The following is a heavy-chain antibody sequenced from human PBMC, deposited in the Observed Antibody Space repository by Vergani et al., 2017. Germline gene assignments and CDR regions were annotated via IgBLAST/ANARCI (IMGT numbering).Heavy chain of an antibody. J-gene: IGHJ3*02. D-gene: IGHD4-17*01. CDR1: GFSLSTSGMR. CDR3: VGTTVDYGVHDAFDI. V-gene: IGHV2-70*04. CDR2: IDWDDDK. Sequence: QVTLKESGPALVKPTQTLTLTCTFSGFSLSTSGMRVSWIRQPPGKALEWLARIDWDDDKFYSTSLKTRLTISKDTSKNQVVLTMTNMDPVDTATYYCVGTTVDYGVHDAFDIWGQGTMVTVSS.